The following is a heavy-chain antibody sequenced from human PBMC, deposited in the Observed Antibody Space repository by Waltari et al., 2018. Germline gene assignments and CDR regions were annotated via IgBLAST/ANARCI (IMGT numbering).Heavy chain of an antibody. CDR1: GFTFRNAW. CDR2: IKSKTDGGTT. D-gene: IGHD2-15*01. Sequence: EVQLVESGGGLVKPGGSLRLSCAASGFTFRNAWMSWVRQAPGKGLEWVGRIKSKTDGGTTDYAAPVKGRFTISRDDSKNTLYLQMNSLKTEDTAVYYCTIPLCSGGSCRWPSALYWGQGTLVTVSS. J-gene: IGHJ4*02. CDR3: TIPLCSGGSCRWPSALY. V-gene: IGHV3-15*01.